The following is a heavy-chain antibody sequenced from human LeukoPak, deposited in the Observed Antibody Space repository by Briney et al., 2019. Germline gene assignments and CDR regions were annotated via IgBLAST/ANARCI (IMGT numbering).Heavy chain of an antibody. D-gene: IGHD6-19*01. Sequence: GESLKISCRGFGYSFTNSWIGWVRQMPGKGLEWLGIINPGDSDTRYSPSFQGQVTISADKSISTAYLQWSRLKASDTAMYYCARRYSSGTIFDYWGQGTLITVSS. J-gene: IGHJ4*02. CDR2: INPGDSDT. CDR1: GYSFTNSW. CDR3: ARRYSSGTIFDY. V-gene: IGHV5-51*01.